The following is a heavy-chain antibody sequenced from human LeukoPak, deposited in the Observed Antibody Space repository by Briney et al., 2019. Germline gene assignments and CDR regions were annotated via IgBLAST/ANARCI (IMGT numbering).Heavy chain of an antibody. V-gene: IGHV3-73*01. J-gene: IGHJ5*02. CDR1: GFTFSGSA. Sequence: GGSLRLSCAASGFTFSGSAMHWVRQASGKGLEWVGRIRSKANSYATAYAASVKGTFTISRDDSKNTAYLQMNSLKTEDTAVYYCTRHAPSSDSSGYFNAWGQGTLVTVSS. CDR2: IRSKANSYAT. D-gene: IGHD3-22*01. CDR3: TRHAPSSDSSGYFNA.